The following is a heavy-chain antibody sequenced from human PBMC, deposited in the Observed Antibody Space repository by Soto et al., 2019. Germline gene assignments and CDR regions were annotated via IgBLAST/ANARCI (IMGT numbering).Heavy chain of an antibody. CDR2: IFPSDSDT. Sequence: GESLKISCKSSGYRFTSYWIGWVRQMPGKGLEWMGIIFPSDSDTRYSPSFQGQVTISADKSIGTAYLQWSSLKASDTAIYYCTRLRARLVTSPYYDGMDVWGQGTTVTVSS. V-gene: IGHV5-51*01. CDR3: TRLRARLVTSPYYDGMDV. J-gene: IGHJ6*02. CDR1: GYRFTSYW. D-gene: IGHD2-15*01.